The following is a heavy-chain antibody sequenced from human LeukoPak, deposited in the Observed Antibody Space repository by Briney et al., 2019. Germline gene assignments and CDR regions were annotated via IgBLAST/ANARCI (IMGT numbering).Heavy chain of an antibody. CDR3: ARHITSDYVGAFDI. CDR1: GGSISSGGYY. D-gene: IGHD4-17*01. J-gene: IGHJ3*02. CDR2: IYYSGST. Sequence: PSETLSLTCTVSGGSISSGGYYWSWIRQHPGKGLEWIGYIYYSGSTNYNPSLKSRVTISVDTSKNQFSLKLSSVTAADTAVYYCARHITSDYVGAFDIWGQGTMVTVSS. V-gene: IGHV4-61*08.